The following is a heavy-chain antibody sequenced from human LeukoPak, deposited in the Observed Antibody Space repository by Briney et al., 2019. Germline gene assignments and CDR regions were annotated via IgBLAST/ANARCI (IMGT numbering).Heavy chain of an antibody. CDR2: IDPSDSYT. CDR1: GYSFTSNW. V-gene: IGHV5-10-1*01. D-gene: IGHD6-19*01. Sequence: GESLRISCKGSGYSFTSNWITWVRQMPGKGLEWMGRIDPSDSYTNCSPSFRGHVTISADKSISTAYLQWSSLKTSDTAMYYCARLGGGGWYMKYFQHWGQGTLVTVSS. J-gene: IGHJ1*01. CDR3: ARLGGGGWYMKYFQH.